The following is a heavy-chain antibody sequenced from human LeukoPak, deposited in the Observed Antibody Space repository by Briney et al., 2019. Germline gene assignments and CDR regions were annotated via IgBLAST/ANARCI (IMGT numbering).Heavy chain of an antibody. CDR3: ARRYCSAGSCLDY. J-gene: IGHJ4*02. CDR2: ISPGDSDT. D-gene: IGHD2-15*01. V-gene: IGHV5-51*01. Sequence: GESLKISCKSSGYRFISYWIGWVRQMPGKGLEWMGIISPGDSDTRYSPSLQAQVTISADKSISTAYLQWSSLKASDTAMYYCARRYCSAGSCLDYWGQGTLVTVSS. CDR1: GYRFISYW.